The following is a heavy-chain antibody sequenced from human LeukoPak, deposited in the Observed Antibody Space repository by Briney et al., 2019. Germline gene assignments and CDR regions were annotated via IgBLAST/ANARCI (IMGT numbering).Heavy chain of an antibody. J-gene: IGHJ4*02. CDR2: IYYSGST. V-gene: IGHV4-59*04. Sequence: SETLSLTCTVSGGSISSYYWSWIRQPPGKGLEWIGYIYYSGSTYYNPSLKSRVTISVDTSKNQFSLKLSSVTAADTAVYYCARDYGGPPSYWGQGTLVTVSS. D-gene: IGHD4-23*01. CDR3: ARDYGGPPSY. CDR1: GGSISSYY.